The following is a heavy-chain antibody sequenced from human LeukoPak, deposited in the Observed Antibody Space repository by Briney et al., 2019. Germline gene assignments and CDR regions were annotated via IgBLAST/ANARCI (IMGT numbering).Heavy chain of an antibody. CDR1: GDSVSANGAA. Sequence: SQTLSLTCAISGDSVSANGAAWNWIRQSPSRGLGWLGRTYYRSKWYNDYAVSVKSRTTINPDTSKNQFSLQLNSVTPEDTAVYYCARVPYYDFQADAFDIWGQGTMVTVSS. CDR3: ARVPYYDFQADAFDI. CDR2: TYYRSKWYN. V-gene: IGHV6-1*01. D-gene: IGHD3-3*01. J-gene: IGHJ3*02.